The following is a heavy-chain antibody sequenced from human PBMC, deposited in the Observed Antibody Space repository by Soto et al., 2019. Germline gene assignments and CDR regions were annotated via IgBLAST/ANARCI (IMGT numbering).Heavy chain of an antibody. CDR2: IYYSGSA. CDR3: ARHGVDYGDYASYYYYGMDV. V-gene: IGHV4-39*01. CDR1: GGSISSSTYY. D-gene: IGHD4-17*01. Sequence: SETLSLTCTVSGGSISSSTYYWGWIRQPPGKGLEWIGMIYYSGSAYYNPSLKSRVTISVDTSKNQFSLRLSSVTAADTAVYYCARHGVDYGDYASYYYYGMDVWGRGTTVTVSS. J-gene: IGHJ6*02.